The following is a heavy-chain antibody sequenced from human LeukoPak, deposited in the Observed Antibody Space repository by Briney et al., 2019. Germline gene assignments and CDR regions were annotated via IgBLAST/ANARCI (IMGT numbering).Heavy chain of an antibody. CDR2: ISSSSSYI. J-gene: IGHJ4*02. V-gene: IGHV3-21*01. D-gene: IGHD3-16*02. Sequence: GGSLRLSCAASGFTFSSYSMNWVRQAPGKGLEWVSSISSSSSYIYYADSVKGRFTISRDNAKNSLYLQMNSLRAKDTAVYYCAREISYDYVWGSYRYLDYWGQGTLVTVSS. CDR3: AREISYDYVWGSYRYLDY. CDR1: GFTFSSYS.